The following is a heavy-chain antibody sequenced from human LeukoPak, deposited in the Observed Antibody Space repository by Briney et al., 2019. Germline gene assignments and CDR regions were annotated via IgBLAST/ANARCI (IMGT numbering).Heavy chain of an antibody. D-gene: IGHD4-17*01. Sequence: SETLSLTCTVSGYSISSGYYWGWIRQPPGKGLEWIGSIYHSGSTYYNPSLKSRVTISVDTSKNQFSLKLSSVTAADTAVYYCARGGDGDNAYFDLWGRGTLVTVSS. J-gene: IGHJ2*01. CDR1: GYSISSGYY. CDR3: ARGGDGDNAYFDL. CDR2: IYHSGST. V-gene: IGHV4-38-2*02.